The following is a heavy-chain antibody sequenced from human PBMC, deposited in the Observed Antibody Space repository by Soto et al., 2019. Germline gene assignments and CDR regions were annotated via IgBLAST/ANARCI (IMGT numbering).Heavy chain of an antibody. V-gene: IGHV4-61*01. Sequence: LSLTCTVSGGSVSSGSYYWSWIRQPPGKGLEWIGYIYYSGSTNYNPSLKSRVTISVDTSKNQFSLKLSSVTAADTAVYYCARTFRGYSYGYFDWFDPWGQGTLVTVSS. D-gene: IGHD5-18*01. CDR3: ARTFRGYSYGYFDWFDP. J-gene: IGHJ5*02. CDR1: GGSVSSGSYY. CDR2: IYYSGST.